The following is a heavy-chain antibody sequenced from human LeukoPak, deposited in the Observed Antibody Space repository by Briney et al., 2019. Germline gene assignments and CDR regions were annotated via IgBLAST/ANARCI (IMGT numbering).Heavy chain of an antibody. CDR2: MNPNSGKT. J-gene: IGHJ5*02. D-gene: IGHD3-10*01. Sequence: ASVKVSCKASGYTFTSYDINWVRQATGQGREWMGGMNPNSGKTGYAQKFQGRGTMTRNTSISTAYMELSSLRSEDPAVYYCARVRGTMVRGVIWWFDPWGQGTLVTVSS. CDR3: ARVRGTMVRGVIWWFDP. CDR1: GYTFTSYD. V-gene: IGHV1-8*01.